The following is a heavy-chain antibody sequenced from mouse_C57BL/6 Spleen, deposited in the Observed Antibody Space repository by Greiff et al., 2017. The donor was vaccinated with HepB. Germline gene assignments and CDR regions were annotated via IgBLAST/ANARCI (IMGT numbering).Heavy chain of an antibody. Sequence: QVQLQQSRAELVRPGSSVKLSCKASGYTFTSYWMDWVKQRPGQGLEWIGNIYPSDSETHYNQKFKDKATLTVDKSSSTAYMQLCSLTSEDSAVYYCARRGIYYGYAFYFDYWGQGTTLTVSS. J-gene: IGHJ2*01. CDR2: IYPSDSET. D-gene: IGHD2-2*01. CDR1: GYTFTSYW. V-gene: IGHV1-61*01. CDR3: ARRGIYYGYAFYFDY.